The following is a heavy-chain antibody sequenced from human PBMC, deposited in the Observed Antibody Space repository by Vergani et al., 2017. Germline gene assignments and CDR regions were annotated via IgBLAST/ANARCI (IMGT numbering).Heavy chain of an antibody. V-gene: IGHV5-51*01. CDR1: GYSFTSYW. J-gene: IGHJ3*02. CDR2: IYPGDSDT. D-gene: IGHD3-3*01. Sequence: EVQLVQSGAEVKKPGESLKISCKGSGYSFTSYWIGWVRQMPGKGLEWMGIIYPGDSDTRYSPSFQGQVTISADKSLSTAYLQWSSLKASDTAMYYCARRTIFGVVITDAFDIWGQGTMVTVSS. CDR3: ARRTIFGVVITDAFDI.